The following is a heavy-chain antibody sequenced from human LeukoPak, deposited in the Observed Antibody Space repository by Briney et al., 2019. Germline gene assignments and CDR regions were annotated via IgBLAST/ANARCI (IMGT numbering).Heavy chain of an antibody. CDR3: AIPGGSYGGFDY. Sequence: LSLTCTVSGGSISSYYWSWIRQPPGKGLEWVAVISYDGSNKYYADSVKGRFTISRDNSKNTLYLQMNSLRAEDTAVYYCAIPGGSYGGFDYWGQGTLVTVSS. D-gene: IGHD1-26*01. V-gene: IGHV3-30*03. J-gene: IGHJ4*02. CDR1: GGSISSYY. CDR2: ISYDGSNK.